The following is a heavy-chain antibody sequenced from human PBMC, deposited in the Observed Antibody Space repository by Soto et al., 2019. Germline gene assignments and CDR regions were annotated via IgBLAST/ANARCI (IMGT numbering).Heavy chain of an antibody. J-gene: IGHJ6*02. Sequence: QVQLLQSGAEVKRPGASLRVSCKPSGFRFNNYAIHWVRQAPGQRLEWMGWIHGGNAATKYSQKFQGRVTLSRDISTKTVYMDLSRLSSEDTSLFYCASSVTEYSYARLAVWGPGTTVTVSS. CDR3: ASSVTEYSYARLAV. D-gene: IGHD5-18*01. CDR2: IHGGNAAT. V-gene: IGHV1-3*01. CDR1: GFRFNNYA.